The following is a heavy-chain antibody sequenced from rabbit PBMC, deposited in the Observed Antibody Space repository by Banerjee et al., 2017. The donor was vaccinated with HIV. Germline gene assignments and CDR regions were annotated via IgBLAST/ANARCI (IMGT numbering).Heavy chain of an antibody. CDR1: GFSFSSSYW. CDR3: AIFDGGDDYFSL. CDR2: INTSSGNT. Sequence: QEQLEESGGDLVKPEGSLTLTCTASGFSFSSSYWICWFRQAPGKGLEWIACINTSSGNTYFASWVNGRFTISSDDPQNSVDLQLNSLTAADTATYFYAIFDGGDDYFSLWGQGTLVSVS. V-gene: IGHV1S45*01. J-gene: IGHJ4*01. D-gene: IGHD2-1*01.